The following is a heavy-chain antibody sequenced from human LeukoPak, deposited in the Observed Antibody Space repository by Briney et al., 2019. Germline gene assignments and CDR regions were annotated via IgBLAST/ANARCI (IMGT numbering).Heavy chain of an antibody. CDR3: ARVGPDYGDDDY. V-gene: IGHV1-18*01. J-gene: IGHJ4*02. D-gene: IGHD4-17*01. Sequence: ASVKVSCKASGYTFASYGISWVRQAPGRGLEWMGWISAYNGNTNYAQKLQGRVTMTTDTSTSTAYMELRSLRSDDTAVYYCARVGPDYGDDDYWGQGTLVTVSS. CDR2: ISAYNGNT. CDR1: GYTFASYG.